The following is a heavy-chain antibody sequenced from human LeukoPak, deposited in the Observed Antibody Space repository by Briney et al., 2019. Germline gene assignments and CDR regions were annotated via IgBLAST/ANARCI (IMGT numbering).Heavy chain of an antibody. CDR2: INHSGST. Sequence: PSGTLSLTCAVYGGSFSGYYWSWIRQPPGKGLEWIGEINHSGSTNYNPSLKSRVTISVDTSKNQFSLKLSSVTAADTAVYYCARQNYTPWFDPWGQGTLVTVSS. CDR3: ARQNYTPWFDP. V-gene: IGHV4-34*01. CDR1: GGSFSGYY. J-gene: IGHJ5*02. D-gene: IGHD3-3*01.